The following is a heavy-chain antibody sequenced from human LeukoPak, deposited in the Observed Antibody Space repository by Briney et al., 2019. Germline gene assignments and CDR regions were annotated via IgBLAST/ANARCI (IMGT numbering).Heavy chain of an antibody. J-gene: IGHJ5*02. V-gene: IGHV4-38-2*02. CDR2: TYHSGST. CDR1: GYSISSGYY. Sequence: ASETLSLTCAVSGYSISSGYYWCWIRQPPGKGLAWIGRTYHSGSTYYKPSLKSRVTISVDTSKNQFSLKLSSVTAADTAVYYCARDLIGAMVRGVISSGWFDPWGQGTLVTVSS. CDR3: ARDLIGAMVRGVISSGWFDP. D-gene: IGHD3-10*01.